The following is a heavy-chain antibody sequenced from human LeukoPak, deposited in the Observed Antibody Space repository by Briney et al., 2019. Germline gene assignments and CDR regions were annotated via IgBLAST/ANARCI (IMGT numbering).Heavy chain of an antibody. CDR1: GGSVSSGSYY. Sequence: PSETLSLTCTVSGGSVSSGSYYWSWIRQPPGKGLEWIGFVYYTGSTNYNPSLKSRVTMSVYTSNSQFSLKLSSVTAADTAVYYCARTTLFYDSSGYYPPDAFGIWGQGTMVTVSS. CDR2: VYYTGST. D-gene: IGHD3-22*01. CDR3: ARTTLFYDSSGYYPPDAFGI. J-gene: IGHJ3*02. V-gene: IGHV4-61*01.